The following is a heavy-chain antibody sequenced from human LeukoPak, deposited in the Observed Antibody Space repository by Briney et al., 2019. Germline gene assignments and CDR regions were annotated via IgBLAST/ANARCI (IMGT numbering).Heavy chain of an antibody. D-gene: IGHD1-26*01. CDR2: FDPEDGET. CDR1: GYTLTELS. CDR3: ATGSKGATRYYYYYMDV. J-gene: IGHJ6*03. Sequence: GASVKVSCKVSGYTLTELSMHWVRQAPGKGLEWMGGFDPEDGETIYAQKFQGRVTMTEDTSTDTAYMELSSLRSEDTAVYYCATGSKGATRYYYYYMDVWGKGTTVTVSS. V-gene: IGHV1-24*01.